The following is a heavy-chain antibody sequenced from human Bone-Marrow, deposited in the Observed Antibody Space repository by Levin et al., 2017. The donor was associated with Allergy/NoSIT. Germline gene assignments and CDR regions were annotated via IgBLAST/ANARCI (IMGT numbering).Heavy chain of an antibody. Sequence: GESLKISCKASRYTFTDYFIHWVRLAPGQGLEWMGWINPNSGDTDSAQNFQDRVTMTRDTSISTAYMELSSLTSNDTALYYCARISSAAFDIWGQGTVVTVSS. D-gene: IGHD6-19*01. V-gene: IGHV1-2*02. CDR1: RYTFTDYF. CDR3: ARISSAAFDI. J-gene: IGHJ3*02. CDR2: INPNSGDT.